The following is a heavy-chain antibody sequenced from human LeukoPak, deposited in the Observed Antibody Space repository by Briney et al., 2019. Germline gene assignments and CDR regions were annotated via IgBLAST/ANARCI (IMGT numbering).Heavy chain of an antibody. J-gene: IGHJ4*02. CDR2: IKSDDHGGAT. Sequence: GGSLRLSCAASGFTFSTAWMGWVRQAPGKGLEWVGRIKSDDHGGATDYSATGKGRFAVSRDDSKNTLYLQLSSLRTEDTAMYYCTTDGGVLVRPLFDYWGQGTRVTVSS. CDR1: GFTFSTAW. CDR3: TTDGGVLVRPLFDY. D-gene: IGHD2-8*02. V-gene: IGHV3-15*01.